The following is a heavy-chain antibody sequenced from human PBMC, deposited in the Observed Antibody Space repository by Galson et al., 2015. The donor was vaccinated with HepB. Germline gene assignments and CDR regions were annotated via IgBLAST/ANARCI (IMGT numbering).Heavy chain of an antibody. CDR3: ARDREYAFDY. D-gene: IGHD2/OR15-2a*01. CDR2: IGASKGNT. CDR1: GYTFRMNG. J-gene: IGHJ4*02. Sequence: QSGAEVKKPGESLKISCKASGYTFRMNGISWVRQAPGQGLEWMGWIGASKGNTNHGQKFQDRVTMTTDTSTSTAYMEMRSLTSDDTAIYYCARDREYAFDYWGQGTLVTVSS. V-gene: IGHV1-18*01.